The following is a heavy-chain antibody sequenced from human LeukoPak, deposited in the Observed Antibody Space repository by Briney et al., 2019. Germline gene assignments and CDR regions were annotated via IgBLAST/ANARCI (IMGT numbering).Heavy chain of an antibody. D-gene: IGHD2-21*02. J-gene: IGHJ3*02. CDR2: IYYSGST. V-gene: IGHV4-31*03. Sequence: PSETLSLTCTVSGGSISSGGYYWSWIRQHPGKGLEWIGYIYYSGSTYYNPSLKSRVTISVDTSKNQFSLKLSPVTAADTAVYYCARDKGVTASAFDIWGQGTMVTVSS. CDR1: GGSISSGGYY. CDR3: ARDKGVTASAFDI.